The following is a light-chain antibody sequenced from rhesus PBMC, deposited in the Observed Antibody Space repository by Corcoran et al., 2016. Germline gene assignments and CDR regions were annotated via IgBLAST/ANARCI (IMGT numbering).Light chain of an antibody. Sequence: DIVMTQTPLSLPVTPGEPASISCRSSQSLLHSNGNTYLDWYLQKPGQSPRLLIYKVTKRESGVPERVSVSGSGTDFTLKITRVEPEDVGVYYCMQSTKDPYSFGQGTRVEIK. CDR1: QSLLHSNGNTY. CDR2: KVT. CDR3: MQSTKDPYS. J-gene: IGKJ2*01. V-gene: IGKV2S2*01.